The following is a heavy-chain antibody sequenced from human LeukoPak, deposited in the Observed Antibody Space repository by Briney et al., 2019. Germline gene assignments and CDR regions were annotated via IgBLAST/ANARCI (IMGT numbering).Heavy chain of an antibody. CDR1: GDSVSSGTYY. CDR3: ARSGTWRTTQNINWFDP. CDR2: IFYSGSA. J-gene: IGHJ5*02. D-gene: IGHD3-10*01. V-gene: IGHV4-61*01. Sequence: SETLSLTCSVSGDSVSSGTYYWSWIRQPPGKGLEWIGYIFYSGSANYNPSLKSRVTISVNTSKHQFSLKLRSVTAADTAVYYCARSGTWRTTQNINWFDPWGQGTLVTVSS.